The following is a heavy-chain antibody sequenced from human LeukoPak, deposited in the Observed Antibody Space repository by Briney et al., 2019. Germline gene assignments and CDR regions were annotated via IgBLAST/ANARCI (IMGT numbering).Heavy chain of an antibody. CDR3: AIVAPIWEDYFDY. D-gene: IGHD5-12*01. V-gene: IGHV1-18*01. J-gene: IGHJ4*02. CDR1: GYTFTGYG. CDR2: ISAYNGNT. Sequence: ASVKVSCKASGYTFTGYGISWVRQAPGQGLEWMGWISAYNGNTNYAQKLQGRVTMTTDTSTSTAYMELRSLRFDDTAVYYCAIVAPIWEDYFDYWGQGTLVPVSS.